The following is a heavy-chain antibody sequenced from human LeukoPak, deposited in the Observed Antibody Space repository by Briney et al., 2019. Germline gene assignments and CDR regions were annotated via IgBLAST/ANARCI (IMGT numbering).Heavy chain of an antibody. Sequence: GASVKVSCKASGYTFTRYYIHWVRQAPGQGLEWLGWINTDSGGTNYAQKFLGRVTMTRDKANSTAYLELSGLRSDDTAVYYCSRHVVTLVRGVNNRKEDWFDPWGQGTLVSVSS. V-gene: IGHV1-2*02. CDR3: SRHVVTLVRGVNNRKEDWFDP. D-gene: IGHD3-10*01. CDR2: INTDSGGT. CDR1: GYTFTRYY. J-gene: IGHJ5*02.